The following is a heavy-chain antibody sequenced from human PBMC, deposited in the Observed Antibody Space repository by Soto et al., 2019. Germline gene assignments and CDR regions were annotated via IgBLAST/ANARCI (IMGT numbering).Heavy chain of an antibody. J-gene: IGHJ4*02. V-gene: IGHV3-30*03. CDR2: ISSDGSVK. CDR1: GFTFNTYA. Sequence: QVQLVESGGGVVQPGTSLRLSCAASGFTFNTYAMHWVRQAPGKGLEWVAVISSDGSVKFYADSVKGRFTISRDNSKNTLYLQMNSLRTGDTAVYYCARKAGHCYVGSCSGDYWGQGTLVTVSS. CDR3: ARKAGHCYVGSCSGDY. D-gene: IGHD2-15*01.